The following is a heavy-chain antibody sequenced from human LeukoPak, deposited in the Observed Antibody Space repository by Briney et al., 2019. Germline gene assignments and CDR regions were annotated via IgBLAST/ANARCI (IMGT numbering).Heavy chain of an antibody. CDR3: AKDGCSGNSCYLKPHFDY. J-gene: IGHJ4*02. CDR1: GFTFSSYA. CDR2: ISGSGGST. D-gene: IGHD2-15*01. V-gene: IGHV3-23*01. Sequence: GGSLRLSCAASGFTFSSYALSWVRQAPGKGLEWVSSISGSGGSTYYADSVKGRFSISRDTSKNAIYLQMNSLRAEDTAVYYCAKDGCSGNSCYLKPHFDYWGQGTLVTVSS.